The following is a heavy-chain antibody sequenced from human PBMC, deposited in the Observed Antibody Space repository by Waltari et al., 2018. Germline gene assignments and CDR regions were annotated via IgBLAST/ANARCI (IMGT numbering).Heavy chain of an antibody. CDR1: GFTFSDHY. V-gene: IGHV3-72*01. CDR2: TRNKANSYPT. Sequence: EVQLVESGGGLVQPGGSLRLSCAASGFTFSDHYMDWVRQAPGKGLEWVGRTRNKANSYPTEYAASVKGRFTISRDDSKNSLYLQMNSLKTEDTAVYYCARAGYDFWSGYYTGYDYWGQGTLVTVSS. D-gene: IGHD3-3*01. J-gene: IGHJ4*02. CDR3: ARAGYDFWSGYYTGYDY.